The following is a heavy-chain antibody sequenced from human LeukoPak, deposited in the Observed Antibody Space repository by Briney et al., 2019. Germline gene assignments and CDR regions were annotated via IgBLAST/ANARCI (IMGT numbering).Heavy chain of an antibody. Sequence: ASVKVSCKASGYIFTSYGISWVRQAPGQGLEWMGWISAYNGNTNYAQKLQGRVTMTTDTSTSTAYMELRSLRSDDTAVYYCARDIGGSYGANDAFDIWGQGTMVTVSS. D-gene: IGHD1-26*01. CDR2: ISAYNGNT. CDR1: GYIFTSYG. J-gene: IGHJ3*02. V-gene: IGHV1-18*01. CDR3: ARDIGGSYGANDAFDI.